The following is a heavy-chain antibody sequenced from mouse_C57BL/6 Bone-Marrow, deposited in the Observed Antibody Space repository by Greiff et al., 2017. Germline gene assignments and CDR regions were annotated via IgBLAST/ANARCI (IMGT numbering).Heavy chain of an antibody. CDR1: EYEFPSHD. CDR3: ARGGLDYGSSYWYFDV. J-gene: IGHJ1*03. Sequence: EVMLVESGGGLVQPGESLKLSCESNEYEFPSHDMSWVRKTPEKRLALVAAINSDGGSTYYPDTMERRFIISRDNTKKTLYLQMSSLRSEDTALYYCARGGLDYGSSYWYFDVWGTGTTVTVSS. CDR2: INSDGGST. V-gene: IGHV5-2*01. D-gene: IGHD1-1*01.